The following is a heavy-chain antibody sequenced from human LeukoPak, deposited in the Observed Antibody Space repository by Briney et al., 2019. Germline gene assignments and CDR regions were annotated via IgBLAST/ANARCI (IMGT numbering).Heavy chain of an antibody. D-gene: IGHD3-10*01. CDR3: ARGPGSYRDDY. Sequence: SVKDSCKASGGTFSSYAISWVRQAPGRGLEWMRRVIPIFGTANYAQKFQGRVTITTDESTSAAYMELSSLRSEDTAVYYCARGPGSYRDDYWGQGTLVTVSS. J-gene: IGHJ4*02. CDR1: GGTFSSYA. CDR2: VIPIFGTA. V-gene: IGHV1-69*05.